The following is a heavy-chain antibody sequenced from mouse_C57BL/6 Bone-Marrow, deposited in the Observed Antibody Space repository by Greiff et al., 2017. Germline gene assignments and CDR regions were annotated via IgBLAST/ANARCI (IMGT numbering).Heavy chain of an antibody. J-gene: IGHJ1*03. D-gene: IGHD1-1*01. CDR2: IDPENGDT. V-gene: IGHV14-4*01. CDR1: GFNIKDDY. Sequence: VQLQQSGAELVRPGASVKLSCTASGFNIKDDYMHWVKQRPEQGLEWIGWIDPENGDTEYASKFQGKATITAATSSNTAYLQLSSLTSEDTAVYYCTTDYYGSHWYFDVWGTGTTVTGSS. CDR3: TTDYYGSHWYFDV.